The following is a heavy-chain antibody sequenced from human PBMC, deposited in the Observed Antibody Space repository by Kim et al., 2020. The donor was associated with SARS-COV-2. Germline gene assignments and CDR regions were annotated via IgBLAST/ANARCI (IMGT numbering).Heavy chain of an antibody. CDR2: ISYDGSNK. Sequence: GGSLRLSCAASGFTFSSYAMHWVRQAPGKGLEWVAVISYDGSNKYYADSVKGRFTISRDNSKNTLYLQMNSLRAEDTAVYYCARGNSQWLVRGWFDPWGQGTLVTVSS. CDR1: GFTFSSYA. CDR3: ARGNSQWLVRGWFDP. J-gene: IGHJ5*02. V-gene: IGHV3-30*04. D-gene: IGHD6-19*01.